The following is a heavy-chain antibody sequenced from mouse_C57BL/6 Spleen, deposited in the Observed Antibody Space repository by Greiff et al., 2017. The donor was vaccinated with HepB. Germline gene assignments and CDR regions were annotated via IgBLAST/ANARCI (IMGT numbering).Heavy chain of an antibody. CDR2: IYPGDGDT. CDR3: ARPYGNYDHYAMDY. CDR1: GYAFSSYW. J-gene: IGHJ4*01. D-gene: IGHD2-10*02. Sequence: QVHVKQSGAELVKPGASVKISCKASGYAFSSYWMNWVKQRPGKGLEWIGQIYPGDGDTNYNGKFKGKATLTADKSSSTAYMQLSSLTSEDSAVYFCARPYGNYDHYAMDYWGQGTSVTVSS. V-gene: IGHV1-80*01.